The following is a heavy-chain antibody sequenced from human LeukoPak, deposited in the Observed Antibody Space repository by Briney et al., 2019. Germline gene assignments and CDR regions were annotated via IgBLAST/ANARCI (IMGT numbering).Heavy chain of an antibody. CDR3: TKGRSDFDY. J-gene: IGHJ4*02. CDR1: GFTFSSYA. V-gene: IGHV3-30-3*01. CDR2: ISYDGSNK. Sequence: GGSLRLSCAASGFTFSSYAMSWVRQAPGKGLEWVAVISYDGSNKYYADSVKGRFTISRDNSKNTLYLQMNSLRIEDTAVYFCTKGRSDFDYWGQGTLVTVSS.